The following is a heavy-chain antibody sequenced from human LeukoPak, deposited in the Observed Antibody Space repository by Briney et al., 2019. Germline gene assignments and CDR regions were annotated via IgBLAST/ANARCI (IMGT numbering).Heavy chain of an antibody. Sequence: SETLSLTCTVSGGSISSGSYYWSWLRQPAGKGLEWIGRIYTSGSTNYNPSLKSRVTISVDTSKNQFSLKLSSVTAADTAVYYCARVAYYGSGSLNFDYWGQGTLVTVSS. V-gene: IGHV4-61*02. J-gene: IGHJ4*02. CDR1: GGSISSGSYY. CDR2: IYTSGST. D-gene: IGHD3-10*01. CDR3: ARVAYYGSGSLNFDY.